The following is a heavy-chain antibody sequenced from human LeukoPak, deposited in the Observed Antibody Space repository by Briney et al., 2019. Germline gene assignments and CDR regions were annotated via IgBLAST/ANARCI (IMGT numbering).Heavy chain of an antibody. CDR1: GFSFSYHG. CDR2: VSPPGGGT. D-gene: IGHD7-27*01. CDR3: ARDPAWGAFDY. Sequence: GGSLRLSCVASGFSFSYHGMNWVRLAPGQGLEWVSGVSPPGGGTYYADSVKGRFTISRDDSRNTLSLQMNSLRVEDTAVYYCARDPAWGAFDYWGQGILVAVSS. V-gene: IGHV3-23*01. J-gene: IGHJ4*02.